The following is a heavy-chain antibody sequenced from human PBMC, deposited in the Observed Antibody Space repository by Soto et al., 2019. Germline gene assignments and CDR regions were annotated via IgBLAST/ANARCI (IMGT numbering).Heavy chain of an antibody. D-gene: IGHD6-19*01. CDR1: GGSFSGYY. CDR2: INPSGST. Sequence: QVQLQQWGAGLLKPSETLSLTCAVYGGSFSGYYWSWIRQPPGKGLEWIGEINPSGSTNYNPSLKSRVTISVDTSKNQFSLKLSSVTAADTAVYYCARGLSIAVAGTSPFDYWGQGTLVTVSS. V-gene: IGHV4-34*01. CDR3: ARGLSIAVAGTSPFDY. J-gene: IGHJ4*02.